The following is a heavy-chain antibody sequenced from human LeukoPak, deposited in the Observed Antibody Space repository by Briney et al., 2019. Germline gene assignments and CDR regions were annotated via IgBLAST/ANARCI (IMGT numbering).Heavy chain of an antibody. CDR3: ARGDCTNGVCPIYYYYGMDV. Sequence: GASVNVSFKASGYTFTVYYMHWVRQAPGQGLEWMGWINAGNGNTKYSQKFQGRVTITRDTSASTAYMELSSLRSEDTAVYYCARGDCTNGVCPIYYYYGMDVWGQGTTVTVSS. V-gene: IGHV1-3*01. J-gene: IGHJ6*02. CDR2: INAGNGNT. CDR1: GYTFTVYY. D-gene: IGHD2-8*01.